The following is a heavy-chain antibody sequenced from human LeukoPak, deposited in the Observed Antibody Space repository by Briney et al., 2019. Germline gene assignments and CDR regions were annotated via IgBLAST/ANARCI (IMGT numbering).Heavy chain of an antibody. V-gene: IGHV1-8*02. CDR3: ARVPRDFWSGYYLDY. CDR2: MTPNSGNT. CDR1: GYTFTGYY. D-gene: IGHD3-3*01. Sequence: ASVKVSCKASGYTFTGYYMHWVRQVPGQGLEWMGWMTPNSGNTGYAQKFQGRVTITRNTSISTAYMELSSLRSEDTAVYYCARVPRDFWSGYYLDYWGQGTLVTVSS. J-gene: IGHJ4*02.